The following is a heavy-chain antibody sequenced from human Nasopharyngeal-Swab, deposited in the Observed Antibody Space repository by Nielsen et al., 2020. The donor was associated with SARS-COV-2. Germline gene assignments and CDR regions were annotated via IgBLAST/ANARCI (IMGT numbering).Heavy chain of an antibody. CDR2: IYHSGST. D-gene: IGHD6-19*01. CDR3: ARAAVSSGWNGTFDY. V-gene: IGHV4-30-2*01. Sequence: SETLSLTCAVSGGSISSGGYSWSWIRQPPGKGLEWIGYIYHSGSTNYNPSLKSRVTISVDKSKNQFSLKLSSVTAADTAVYYCARAAVSSGWNGTFDYWGQGTLVTVSS. CDR1: GGSISSGGYS. J-gene: IGHJ4*02.